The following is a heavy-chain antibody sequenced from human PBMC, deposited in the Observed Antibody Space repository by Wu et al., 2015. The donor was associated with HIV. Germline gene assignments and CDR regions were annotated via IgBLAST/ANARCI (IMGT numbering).Heavy chain of an antibody. D-gene: IGHD3-3*01. CDR2: INPATGDT. CDR3: ARDWQFQVTFGDFYMDI. V-gene: IGHV1-2*02. Sequence: QVQLVQSGAEVKKPGSSVKVSCKASGATFGTYGFNWVRQAPGQGLEWMGWINPATGDTKFVQTFQGRLAMTRDTTTDTVNLILASVKPNDTATYYCARDWQFQVTFGDFYMDIWGNGTTVIVS. J-gene: IGHJ6*03. CDR1: GATFGTYG.